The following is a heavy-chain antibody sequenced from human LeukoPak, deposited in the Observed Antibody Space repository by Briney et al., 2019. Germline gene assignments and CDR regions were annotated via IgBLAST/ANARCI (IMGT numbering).Heavy chain of an antibody. D-gene: IGHD3-22*01. CDR2: IRSKAYGGTT. Sequence: AGGSLRLSCAASGYTFGNYGMHWVRQAPGKGLEWVGFIRSKAYGGTTEYAASVKGRFTISRDDSKSIAYLQMNSLKTEDTAVYYCTRVRYYYDNSGSGYWGQGTLVTVSS. CDR3: TRVRYYYDNSGSGY. J-gene: IGHJ4*02. V-gene: IGHV3-49*04. CDR1: GYTFGNYG.